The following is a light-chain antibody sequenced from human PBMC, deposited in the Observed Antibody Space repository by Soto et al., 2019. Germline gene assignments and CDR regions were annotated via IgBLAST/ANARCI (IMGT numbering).Light chain of an antibody. CDR2: AVS. J-gene: IGKJ5*01. CDR3: QQYVSAPIT. Sequence: EIVLTQSPVTLSLSPGERATLSCRASQNVTINLAWYQQKPGQAPRLLIYAVSTRATGIPARFSGSGSGTDFTLTISDVQPEDFAVYYCQQYVSAPITFGQGTRLEIK. V-gene: IGKV3D-11*03. CDR1: QNVTIN.